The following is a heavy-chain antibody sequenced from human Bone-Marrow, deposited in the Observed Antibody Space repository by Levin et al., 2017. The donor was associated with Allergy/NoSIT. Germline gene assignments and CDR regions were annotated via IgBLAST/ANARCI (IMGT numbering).Heavy chain of an antibody. CDR3: ARFRRDSGSGIYYQRFDY. CDR1: GFSLTTTGMS. V-gene: IGHV2-70*11. D-gene: IGHD3-10*01. CDR2: IDWDDDK. Sequence: SGPTLVKPTQTLTLTCTFSGFSLTTTGMSVTWIRQPPGKAPEWLARIDWDDDKYYTTSLKTRLTISKDTSKNQVVLTMTNMDPVDTATYYCARFRRDSGSGIYYQRFDYWGQGTLVTVSS. J-gene: IGHJ4*02.